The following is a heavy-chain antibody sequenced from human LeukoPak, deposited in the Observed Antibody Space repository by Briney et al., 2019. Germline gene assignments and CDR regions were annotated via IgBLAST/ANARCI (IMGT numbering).Heavy chain of an antibody. D-gene: IGHD6-13*01. CDR1: GGSISSSSYH. J-gene: IGHJ6*03. CDR3: ARHIRNISSGYYYYYYMDV. CDR2: IYYSGST. V-gene: IGHV4-39*01. Sequence: PSEPLSLTCTVSGGSISSSSYHWGWIRQPPGKGLEWIGSIYYSGSTYYNPSLKSRVTISVYPSKNQFSLKLSSVTAADTAAYDCARHIRNISSGYYYYYYMDVWGKGTTVTVSS.